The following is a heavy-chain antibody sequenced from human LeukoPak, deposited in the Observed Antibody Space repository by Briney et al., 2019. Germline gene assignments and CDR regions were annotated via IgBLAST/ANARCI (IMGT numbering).Heavy chain of an antibody. Sequence: ASVKVSCKTSGYTFTNYDINWVRQATGQGLEWLGWMSPNNGNTGYAQKFQGRVTMTTDTSTSTAYMELRSLGSDDTAIYYCARGGVVPPAAPNWFAPWGQGTLVTVSS. CDR3: ARGGVVPPAAPNWFAP. D-gene: IGHD2-2*01. V-gene: IGHV1-8*01. J-gene: IGHJ5*02. CDR2: MSPNNGNT. CDR1: GYTFTNYD.